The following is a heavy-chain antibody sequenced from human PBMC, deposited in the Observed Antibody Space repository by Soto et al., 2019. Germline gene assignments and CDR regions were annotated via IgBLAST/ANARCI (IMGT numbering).Heavy chain of an antibody. CDR1: GYTFTSYY. V-gene: IGHV1-46*03. CDR2: INPSGGST. CDR3: ARGLAPNSSGWTDAFDI. Sequence: QVQLVQSGAEVKKPGASVKVSCKASGYTFTSYYMHWVRQAPGQGLEWMGIINPSGGSTSYAQKFQGRVNMTRDPSTSTVYMELSSLRSEDTAVYYCARGLAPNSSGWTDAFDIWGQGTMVTVSS. D-gene: IGHD6-19*01. J-gene: IGHJ3*02.